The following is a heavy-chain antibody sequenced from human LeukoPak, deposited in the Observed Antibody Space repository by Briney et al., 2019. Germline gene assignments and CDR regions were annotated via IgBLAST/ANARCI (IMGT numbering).Heavy chain of an antibody. V-gene: IGHV7-4-1*02. CDR2: INTNTGNP. CDR3: ARDIVVAVFDY. Sequence: APVKVSCKASGYTFTRHAMNWMRQAPGQGLEWMGWINTNTGNPAYAQGFTGRFVFSLDTSVSTAYLQISSLEAEDTAVYYCARDIVVAVFDYWGQGTLVTVSS. D-gene: IGHD6-19*01. CDR1: GYTFTRHA. J-gene: IGHJ4*02.